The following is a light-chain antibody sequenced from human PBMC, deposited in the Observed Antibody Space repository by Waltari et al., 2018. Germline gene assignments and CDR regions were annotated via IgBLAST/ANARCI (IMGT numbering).Light chain of an antibody. V-gene: IGKV1-39*01. Sequence: DIQMTQSPSSLSASAEAKVTITCRESQPISYYLNWYQQLPGRAPKPLIHVASRLRTGVTSRVSGSGSGTNFTLTISGLQPEDFATYICQQSYSLPYTFGQGT. J-gene: IGKJ2*01. CDR1: QPISYY. CDR3: QQSYSLPYT. CDR2: VAS.